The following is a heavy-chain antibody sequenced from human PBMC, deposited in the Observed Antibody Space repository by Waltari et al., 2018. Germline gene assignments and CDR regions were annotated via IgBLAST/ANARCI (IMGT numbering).Heavy chain of an antibody. CDR1: GGSISSSDYY. CDR2: IYYSGGT. D-gene: IGHD1-7*01. V-gene: IGHV4-30-4*08. CDR3: ARDTLELLDY. Sequence: QVQLQESGPGLVKPSQTLSLTCTVSGGSISSSDYYWSWIRQPPGKGLEWIGYIYYSGGTYYNPSLKSRVTISLDTSKNQFSLKLYSVTAADTAVYYCARDTLELLDYWGQGTLVTVSS. J-gene: IGHJ4*02.